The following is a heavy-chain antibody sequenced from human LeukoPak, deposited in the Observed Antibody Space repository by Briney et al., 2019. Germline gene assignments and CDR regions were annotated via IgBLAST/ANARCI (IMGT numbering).Heavy chain of an antibody. CDR1: GGSISSSSYY. J-gene: IGHJ4*02. V-gene: IGHV4-39*07. CDR2: IYYSGST. Sequence: SQTLSLTCTVSGGSISSSSYYWGWIRQPPGKGLEWTGSIYYSGSTYYNPSLKSRVTMSVDTSKNQFSLKLSSVTAADTAVYYCARRGYSGYDPYYFDYWGQGTLVTVSS. CDR3: ARRGYSGYDPYYFDY. D-gene: IGHD5-12*01.